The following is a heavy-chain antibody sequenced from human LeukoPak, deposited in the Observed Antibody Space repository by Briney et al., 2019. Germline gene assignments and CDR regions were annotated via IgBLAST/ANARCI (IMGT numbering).Heavy chain of an antibody. CDR2: IYHSGST. CDR3: ARGILGYCSGDSCYENWFDP. J-gene: IGHJ5*02. Sequence: SETLSLTCTASGQSITSGDYYWTWIRQPPGKGLEWIGYIYHSGSTYYNSSLKSRVTISVDTSKSQFSLKLSSVTAADTAVYYCARGILGYCSGDSCYENWFDPWGQGTLVTVSS. V-gene: IGHV4-30-4*01. D-gene: IGHD2-15*01. CDR1: GQSITSGDYY.